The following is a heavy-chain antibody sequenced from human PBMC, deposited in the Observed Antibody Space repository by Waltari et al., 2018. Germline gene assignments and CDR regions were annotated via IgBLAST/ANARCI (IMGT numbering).Heavy chain of an antibody. V-gene: IGHV3-30*03. J-gene: IGHJ4*02. D-gene: IGHD1-1*01. CDR3: ASVTGTGY. CDR1: FNDYG. CDR2: VSFEETTQ. Sequence: FNDYGIHWVRQAPGKGLEWLAVVSFEETTQYYADSVKGRFTISRDKSMNTVYLEMNSLRPDDTAMYYCASVTGTGYWGQGTLVTVSS.